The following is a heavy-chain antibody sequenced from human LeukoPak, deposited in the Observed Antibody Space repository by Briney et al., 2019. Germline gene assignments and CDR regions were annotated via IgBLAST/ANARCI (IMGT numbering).Heavy chain of an antibody. CDR1: GFTFSSYS. Sequence: GGSLRLSCAASGFTFSSYSMNWVRQAPGKGLEWVSSISSSSSYIYYIDSVRGRFTISRDNSKNSLYLKINSLRAEDTAVYYCARGGGGGYCSGGSCYGVWYFDYWGQGTLVTVSS. D-gene: IGHD2-15*01. J-gene: IGHJ4*02. CDR2: ISSSSSYI. V-gene: IGHV3-21*01. CDR3: ARGGGGGYCSGGSCYGVWYFDY.